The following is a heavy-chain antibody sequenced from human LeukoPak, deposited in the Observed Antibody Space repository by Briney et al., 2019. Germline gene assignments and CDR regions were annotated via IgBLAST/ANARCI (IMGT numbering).Heavy chain of an antibody. CDR3: ARDHGKDYYDSSGYGT. J-gene: IGHJ4*02. V-gene: IGHV4-4*07. D-gene: IGHD3-22*01. CDR1: GGSISSYY. CDR2: IYTSGST. Sequence: PSETLSLTCTVSGGSISSYYWSWIRQPPGKGLEWIGHIYTSGSTNYNPSLKSRVTMSVDTSKNQFSLKLSSVTAADTAVYYCARDHGKDYYDSSGYGTWGQGTLVTVSS.